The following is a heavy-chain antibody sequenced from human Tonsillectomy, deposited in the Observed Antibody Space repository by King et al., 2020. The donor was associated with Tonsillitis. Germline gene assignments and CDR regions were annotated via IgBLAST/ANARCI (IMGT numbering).Heavy chain of an antibody. CDR2: INQSGST. CDR3: ARRGEYSGYDHSNSFDY. Sequence: VQLQQWGAGLLEPSETLSLSCAVYGGSFSGYYWSWIRQPPGKGLEWIGEINQSGSTNYNPSLKSRVTISVDTSKNQFSLKLSSVTAADTAVYYCARRGEYSGYDHSNSFDYWGQGTLVTVSS. CDR1: GGSFSGYY. D-gene: IGHD5-12*01. J-gene: IGHJ4*02. V-gene: IGHV4-34*01.